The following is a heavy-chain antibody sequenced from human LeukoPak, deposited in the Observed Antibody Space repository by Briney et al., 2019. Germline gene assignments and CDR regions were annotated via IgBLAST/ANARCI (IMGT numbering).Heavy chain of an antibody. V-gene: IGHV3-64*01. D-gene: IGHD3-10*01. CDR2: ISSNGGST. CDR1: GFTFSSFS. CDR3: AREYYGGYVDY. Sequence: GGSLRLSCAASGFTFSSFSMHWGRQAPGKGLESVSAISSNGGSTYYANSVKGRFTISRDNSKNTLYLQMGSLRAEDMAVYYCAREYYGGYVDYWGQGTLVTVSS. J-gene: IGHJ4*02.